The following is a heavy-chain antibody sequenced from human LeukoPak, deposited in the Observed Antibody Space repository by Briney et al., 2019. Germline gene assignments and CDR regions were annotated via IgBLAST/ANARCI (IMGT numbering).Heavy chain of an antibody. CDR3: AYGSGSHPHYFDY. CDR2: IIPIFGTA. J-gene: IGHJ4*02. D-gene: IGHD3-10*01. Sequence: SVKVSCKASGGTFSSYTISWVRQAPGQGLEWMGGIIPIFGTANYAQKFQGRVTITADESTSTAYMELSSLRSEDTAVYYCAYGSGSHPHYFDYWGQGNLVTVSS. CDR1: GGTFSSYT. V-gene: IGHV1-69*01.